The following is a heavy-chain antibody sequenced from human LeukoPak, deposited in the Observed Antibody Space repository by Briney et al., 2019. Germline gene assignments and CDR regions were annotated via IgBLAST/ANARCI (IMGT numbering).Heavy chain of an antibody. D-gene: IGHD3-16*01. CDR2: IKSNSDGGTT. J-gene: IGHJ4*02. Sequence: GGSLRLSCATSGFTFSNAWMSWVRQAPGKGLEWIGRIKSNSDGGTTDYAAPVKGRFTISRDDSKDMLYLQMNSLRVEDTAVYYCTKGRWGDYWGQGTLVTVSS. CDR1: GFTFSNAW. V-gene: IGHV3-15*01. CDR3: TKGRWGDY.